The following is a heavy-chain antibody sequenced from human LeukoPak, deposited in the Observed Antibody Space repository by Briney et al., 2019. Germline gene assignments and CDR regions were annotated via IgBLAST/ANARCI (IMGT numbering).Heavy chain of an antibody. CDR2: INSSGGGT. J-gene: IGHJ4*02. CDR1: GYTFTSYF. Sequence: ASVKVSCKASGYTFTSYFVHWVRQAPGQGLDWMGVINSSGGGTSYAQKFQGRVTMTRDTSTSTVYMELSSLRSEDTAVYYCARASYYYDFSFWGQGTLVTVSS. V-gene: IGHV1-46*01. D-gene: IGHD3-22*01. CDR3: ARASYYYDFSF.